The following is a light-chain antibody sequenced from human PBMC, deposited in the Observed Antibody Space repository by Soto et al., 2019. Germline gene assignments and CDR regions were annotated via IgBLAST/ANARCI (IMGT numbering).Light chain of an antibody. J-gene: IGLJ2*01. CDR3: SSLAGNNNLV. CDR2: EVS. V-gene: IGLV2-8*01. Sequence: QSALTQPPSASGSPGQSVTISCTGTSSCVGGYNYVSWYQQHPGKAPKLMISEVSKRPSGVPDRSSGSKSGNTASLTVSGLQAEDEAGYYCSSLAGNNNLVFGGGTMLTVL. CDR1: SSCVGGYNY.